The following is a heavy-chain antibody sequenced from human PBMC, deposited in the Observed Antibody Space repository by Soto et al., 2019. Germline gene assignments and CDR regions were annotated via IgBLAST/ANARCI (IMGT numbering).Heavy chain of an antibody. Sequence: QVQLQQWGAGLLKPSETLSLTCAVYVGSFSGYYWSWIRQPPGKGLEWIGEMNDRGSANYNPSLKSRVTISVDRSKNQFSLKLSSVTAADTAVYYCARVAKDGMDVWGQGTTVTVSS. CDR2: MNDRGSA. CDR3: ARVAKDGMDV. D-gene: IGHD5-12*01. CDR1: VGSFSGYY. J-gene: IGHJ6*02. V-gene: IGHV4-34*01.